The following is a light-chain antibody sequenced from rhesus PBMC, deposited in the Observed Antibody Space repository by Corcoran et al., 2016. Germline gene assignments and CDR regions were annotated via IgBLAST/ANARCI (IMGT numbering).Light chain of an antibody. CDR2: YAS. J-gene: IGKJ2*01. Sequence: DIQMTQSPSSLSASVGDRVTINCRASHGISSYLAWYQHKPGKAPKPLNYYASNLESGVPSRFSGGRSVTEFTLTISSLPPEDFATYYSHQYNSNPYSFSQGTKVEIK. CDR1: HGISSY. V-gene: IGKV1-37*01. CDR3: HQYNSNPYS.